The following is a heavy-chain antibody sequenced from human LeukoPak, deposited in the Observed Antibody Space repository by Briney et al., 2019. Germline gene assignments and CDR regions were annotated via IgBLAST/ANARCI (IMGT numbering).Heavy chain of an antibody. J-gene: IGHJ4*02. CDR3: ARAEDSGSYYDPEYFDY. V-gene: IGHV4-61*02. Sequence: PSQTLSLTCTVSGGSISSGSYYWSWIRQPAGKGLEWIGRIYTSGSTNYNPSLKSRVTISVDTSKNQFSLKLSSVTAADTAVYYCARAEDSGSYYDPEYFDYWGQGTLVTVSS. CDR1: GGSISSGSYY. D-gene: IGHD1-26*01. CDR2: IYTSGST.